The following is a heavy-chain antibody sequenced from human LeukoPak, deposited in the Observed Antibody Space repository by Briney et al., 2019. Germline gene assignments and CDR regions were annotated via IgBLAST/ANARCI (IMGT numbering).Heavy chain of an antibody. J-gene: IGHJ6*03. Sequence: SETLSLTCTVSGGSISSYYWSWIRQPAGKGLEGSGRIYTSGSTNYNPSLKSLVTMSVDTSKNQFSLKLSSVTAADTAVYYCARGPPVYYDILTGYYNRYYYYHMDVWGKGTTVTVSS. CDR1: GGSISSYY. D-gene: IGHD3-9*01. V-gene: IGHV4-4*07. CDR2: IYTSGST. CDR3: ARGPPVYYDILTGYYNRYYYYHMDV.